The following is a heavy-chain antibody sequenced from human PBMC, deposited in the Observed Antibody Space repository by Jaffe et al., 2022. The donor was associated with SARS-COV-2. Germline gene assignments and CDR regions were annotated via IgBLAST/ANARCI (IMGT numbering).Heavy chain of an antibody. Sequence: QVQLVQSGAEVKKPGASVKVSCKASGYTFTSYYMHWVRQAPGQGLEWMGIINPSGGSTSYAQKFQGRVTMTRDTSTSTVYMELSSLRSEDTAVYYCARVHGDEGDSGAFDIWGQGTMVTVSS. CDR2: INPSGGST. CDR1: GYTFTSYY. D-gene: IGHD4-17*01. V-gene: IGHV1-46*01. CDR3: ARVHGDEGDSGAFDI. J-gene: IGHJ3*02.